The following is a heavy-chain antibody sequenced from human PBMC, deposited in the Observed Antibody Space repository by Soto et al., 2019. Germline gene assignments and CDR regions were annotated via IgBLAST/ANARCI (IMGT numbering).Heavy chain of an antibody. Sequence: QVQLQESGPGLVKPSETLSLTCTVSGGSISGYYWSWIRQLPGKGLQWIGYIYSSGSTNYNPSLKSRVTISVDTSKNQFSLNLSSVTAADTAVYYCARQRRDFDYWGQGSLVTVSS. CDR3: ARQRRDFDY. CDR1: GGSISGYY. J-gene: IGHJ4*02. CDR2: IYSSGST. V-gene: IGHV4-59*08.